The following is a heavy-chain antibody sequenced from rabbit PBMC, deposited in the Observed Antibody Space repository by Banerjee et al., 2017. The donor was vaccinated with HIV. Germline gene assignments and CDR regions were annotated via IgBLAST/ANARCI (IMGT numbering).Heavy chain of an antibody. CDR3: ATYTYGYAGYAYDTNEDNL. CDR2: IYPGFGIR. D-gene: IGHD6-1*01. J-gene: IGHJ4*01. CDR1: GFDFSSYY. V-gene: IGHV1S7*01. Sequence: QLKETGGGLVQPGGSLTLSCKASGFDFSSYYMSWVRQAPGKGLEWIGIIYPGFGIRNYANSVKGRFTISSDNAQNTVFLQMTSLTASDTATYFCATYTYGYAGYAYDTNEDNLWGQGTLVTVS.